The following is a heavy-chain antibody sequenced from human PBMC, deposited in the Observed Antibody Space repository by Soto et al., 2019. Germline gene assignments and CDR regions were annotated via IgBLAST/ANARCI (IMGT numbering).Heavy chain of an antibody. CDR1: GGTFSSYI. CDR2: IIPILGIA. CDR3: ARGGGLSGSYYNWYFDL. J-gene: IGHJ2*01. V-gene: IGHV1-69*02. D-gene: IGHD1-26*01. Sequence: QVQLVQSGAEVKKPGSSVKVSCKASGGTFSSYIISWVRQAPGQGLEWMGRIIPILGIANYAQKLQGRVTITADKSTSTAYMELSSLRSEDTAVYYCARGGGLSGSYYNWYFDLWGRGTLVTVSS.